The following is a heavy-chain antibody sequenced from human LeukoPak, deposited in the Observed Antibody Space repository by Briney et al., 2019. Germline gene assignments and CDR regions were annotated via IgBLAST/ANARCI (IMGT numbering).Heavy chain of an antibody. J-gene: IGHJ5*02. D-gene: IGHD6-6*01. V-gene: IGHV1-2*02. CDR3: ARRGAEYTTSSYGWFDP. CDR2: INPNSSGT. Sequence: ASVMVSCKSSGYTFTGYFIHWVRQAPGQGLEWMGWINPNSSGTNYAQNFQGRVTMTRDTSISTTYVELTRLTSDDTAVYYCARRGAEYTTSSYGWFDPWGQGTLVTVSS. CDR1: GYTFTGYF.